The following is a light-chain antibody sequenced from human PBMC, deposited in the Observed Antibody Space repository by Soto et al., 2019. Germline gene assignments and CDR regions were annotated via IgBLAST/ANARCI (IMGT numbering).Light chain of an antibody. Sequence: DIQMTQSPSSLSASVGDRVTITCQASQSISSHLNWYQQKPGKAPKFLIYAASSLQSGVPSRFSGSGSGTDFTLTITSLQPEDFATYYCQQSYSRPYTFGQGTKLEIK. CDR2: AAS. CDR1: QSISSH. J-gene: IGKJ2*01. CDR3: QQSYSRPYT. V-gene: IGKV1-39*01.